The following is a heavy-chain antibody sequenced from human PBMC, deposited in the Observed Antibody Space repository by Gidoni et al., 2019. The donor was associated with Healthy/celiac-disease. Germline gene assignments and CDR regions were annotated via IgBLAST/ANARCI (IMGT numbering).Heavy chain of an antibody. CDR2: IIPIFGTA. D-gene: IGHD3-22*01. CDR1: GGTFSSYA. V-gene: IGHV1-69*01. Sequence: QVQLVQSGAEVKKPGSSVKVSCKASGGTFSSYAISWVRQAPGQGLEWMGGIIPIFGTANYAQKFQGRVTITADESTSTAYMELSSLRSEDTAVYYCARGNYYDSSGYRYYYYYYMDVWGKGTTVTVSS. J-gene: IGHJ6*03. CDR3: ARGNYYDSSGYRYYYYYYMDV.